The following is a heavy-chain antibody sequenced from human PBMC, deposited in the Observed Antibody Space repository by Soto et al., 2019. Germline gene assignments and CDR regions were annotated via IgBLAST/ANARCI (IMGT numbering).Heavy chain of an antibody. Sequence: GGSLRLSCAASGFTFSSYAMSWVRQAPGKGLEWVSAISGSGGSTYYADSVKGRFTISRDNSKNTLYMQMNSLSAEDKAVYYCAKDYSSSWYEAFDIWGQGTMVTVSS. CDR2: ISGSGGST. D-gene: IGHD6-13*01. CDR3: AKDYSSSWYEAFDI. J-gene: IGHJ3*02. V-gene: IGHV3-23*01. CDR1: GFTFSSYA.